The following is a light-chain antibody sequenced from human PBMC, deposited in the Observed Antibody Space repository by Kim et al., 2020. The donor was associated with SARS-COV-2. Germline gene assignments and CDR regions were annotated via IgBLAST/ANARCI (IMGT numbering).Light chain of an antibody. J-gene: IGKJ2*01. CDR3: QQSYTTPYT. Sequence: SATVGDRVTITGRASQSINTYLNWYQVKPGKGPNLLIYVASTLQTGVPSRFSGSGSGTDFTLTISSLQPEDFATYYCQQSYTTPYTFGQGTKLEI. V-gene: IGKV1-39*01. CDR1: QSINTY. CDR2: VAS.